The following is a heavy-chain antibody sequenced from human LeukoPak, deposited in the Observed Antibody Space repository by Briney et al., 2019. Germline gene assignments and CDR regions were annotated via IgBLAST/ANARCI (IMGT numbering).Heavy chain of an antibody. CDR3: AIGYGSGRPGNWFDP. J-gene: IGHJ5*02. D-gene: IGHD3-10*01. V-gene: IGHV3-23*01. CDR1: GFTFSSYA. CDR2: ISDSGGYT. Sequence: PGGSLRLSCAASGFTFSSYAMSWVRQAPGKGLEWVSAISDSGGYTYYADSVKGRLTISRDNSKNTLYLQMNSLRAEDTAVYYCAIGYGSGRPGNWFDPWGQGTLVTVSS.